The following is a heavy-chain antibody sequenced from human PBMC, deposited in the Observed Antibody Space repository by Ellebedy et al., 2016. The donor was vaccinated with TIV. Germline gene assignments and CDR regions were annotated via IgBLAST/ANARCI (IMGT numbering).Heavy chain of an antibody. D-gene: IGHD3-9*01. Sequence: SVKVSXKASGGTFSSYAISWVRQAPGQGLEWMGGIIPIFGTANYAQKFQGRVTITADESTSTAYMELSSLRSEDTAVYYCANIWYGRSVDAFDIWGQGTRVTVSS. CDR3: ANIWYGRSVDAFDI. CDR1: GGTFSSYA. J-gene: IGHJ3*02. CDR2: IIPIFGTA. V-gene: IGHV1-69*13.